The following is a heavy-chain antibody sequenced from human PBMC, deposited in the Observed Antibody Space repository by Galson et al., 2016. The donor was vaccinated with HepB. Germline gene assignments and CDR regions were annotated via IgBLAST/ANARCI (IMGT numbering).Heavy chain of an antibody. CDR3: ARDVQYRFDS. D-gene: IGHD2/OR15-2a*01. CDR2: ISTYSGNT. CDR1: GYTFTTSG. J-gene: IGHJ4*02. V-gene: IGHV1-18*01. Sequence: SVKVSCKASGYTFTTSGISWVRQAPGQGLEWMGWISTYSGNTKYAQKFQGGLTLTTDSSTTTAYMELRSLRLDDTALYYCARDVQYRFDSWGQGTPVTVSS.